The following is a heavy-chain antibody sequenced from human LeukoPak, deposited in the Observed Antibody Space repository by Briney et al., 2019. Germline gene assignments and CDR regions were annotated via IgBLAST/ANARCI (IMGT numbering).Heavy chain of an antibody. CDR3: AKDLYRYDSSGSRAFDI. CDR2: ISGSGIST. Sequence: GGSLRLSCAASGFTFRKYGMNWVRQAPGKGLEWVSVISGSGISTYYADSVKGRFTISRDNSKNTLYLQMNSLRAEDMALYYCAKDLYRYDSSGSRAFDIWGQGTMVTVSS. V-gene: IGHV3-23*01. J-gene: IGHJ3*02. D-gene: IGHD3-22*01. CDR1: GFTFRKYG.